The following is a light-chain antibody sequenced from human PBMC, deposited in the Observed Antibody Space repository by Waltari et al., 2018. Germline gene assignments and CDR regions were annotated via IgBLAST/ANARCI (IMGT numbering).Light chain of an antibody. Sequence: QLVLTQSPSASASLGASVKLTCTLSSGHSSNIIAWLQQQPEKGPRYLMKVNSDGSHSKGAGIPDRFSGSSSGAERYLTISTVQSEDEADYYCQTGGHGTWVFGGGTKLTVL. V-gene: IGLV4-69*01. J-gene: IGLJ3*02. CDR1: SGHSSNI. CDR3: QTGGHGTWV. CDR2: VNSDGSH.